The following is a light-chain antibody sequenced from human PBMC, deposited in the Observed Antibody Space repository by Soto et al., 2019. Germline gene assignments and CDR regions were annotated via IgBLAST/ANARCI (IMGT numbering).Light chain of an antibody. CDR3: QQYYSTPNT. Sequence: DIVMTQSPDSLAVSLGERATINCKSSQSVLYSSNNKNDLAWYQQKPGQPPKLLIYWASTRESGVPDRFSGSGSGTDFTLTISSLQAEDGAVYYCQQYYSTPNTFGQGTKLEIK. CDR1: QSVLYSSNNKND. V-gene: IGKV4-1*01. J-gene: IGKJ2*01. CDR2: WAS.